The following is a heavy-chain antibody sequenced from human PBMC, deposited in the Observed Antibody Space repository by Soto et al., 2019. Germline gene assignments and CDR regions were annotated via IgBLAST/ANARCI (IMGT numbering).Heavy chain of an antibody. J-gene: IGHJ4*02. Sequence: GGSLRLSCAASGLTFRSYAMSWVRQAPGKGLEWVSAISGGGGNTYYADSVKGRFTISRDNSKNTLYLQMNSLRAEDTAVYYCAKGYYDFWSGYYTALDYWGQGTLVTVSS. CDR3: AKGYYDFWSGYYTALDY. D-gene: IGHD3-3*01. V-gene: IGHV3-23*01. CDR2: ISGGGGNT. CDR1: GLTFRSYA.